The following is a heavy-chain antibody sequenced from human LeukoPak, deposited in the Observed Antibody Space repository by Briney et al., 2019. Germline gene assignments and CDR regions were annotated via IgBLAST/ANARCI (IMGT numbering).Heavy chain of an antibody. CDR2: IYNSGST. Sequence: SETLSLTCTVSDGSVSAYYWSWIRQPPGKGLDWIGYIYNSGSTNYNPSLKSRVTISVDTSKNQFSLKLSSVTAADTAVYYCAGGRGGSGWIDYWGQGTLVTVSS. D-gene: IGHD6-19*01. V-gene: IGHV4-59*02. CDR1: DGSVSAYY. CDR3: AGGRGGSGWIDY. J-gene: IGHJ4*02.